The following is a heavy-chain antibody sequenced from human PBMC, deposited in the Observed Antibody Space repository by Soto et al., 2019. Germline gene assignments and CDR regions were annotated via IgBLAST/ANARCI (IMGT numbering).Heavy chain of an antibody. J-gene: IGHJ6*02. D-gene: IGHD2-2*01. CDR3: ARVGYCSDTRCYYGQDYYFFYGMDV. CDR2: INPNSGDK. V-gene: IGHV1-2*02. CDR1: RYTFTGYY. Sequence: ASVKVSCKASRYTFTGYYMHWVRQVPGQGLEWMGWINPNSGDKDYAQKFQGRVTLTRDKSISTAYMELSSLKSDDTAVYYCARVGYCSDTRCYYGQDYYFFYGMDVWGQGTTVTVSS.